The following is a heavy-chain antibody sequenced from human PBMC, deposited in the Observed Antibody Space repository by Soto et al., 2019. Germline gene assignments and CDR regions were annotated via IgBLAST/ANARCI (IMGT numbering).Heavy chain of an antibody. V-gene: IGHV4-31*03. CDR1: GDSISSGAYY. D-gene: IGHD6-13*01. J-gene: IGHJ4*02. CDR3: ARQIAAGSFTYFFDS. Sequence: LTCTVSGDSISSGAYYWAWIRQHPVKGLEWIGYIYYSGSTHHNPSLKSRDTISIDTSKNQFSLKLSSVTAADTAVYYCARQIAAGSFTYFFDSWGQGTLVTVSS. CDR2: IYYSGST.